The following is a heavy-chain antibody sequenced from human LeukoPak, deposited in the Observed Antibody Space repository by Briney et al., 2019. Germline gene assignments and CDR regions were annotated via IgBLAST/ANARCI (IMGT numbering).Heavy chain of an antibody. V-gene: IGHV3-30-3*01. CDR2: ISYDGSNK. Sequence: PGGSLRLSCAASGFTFSSYAMHWVRQAPGKGLEWVAVISYDGSNKYYADSVKGRFTISRDNSKNTLYLQMNSLRAEDTAVYYCARNVGKWGFEYWGQGTLVTVSS. J-gene: IGHJ4*02. CDR3: ARNVGKWGFEY. CDR1: GFTFSSYA. D-gene: IGHD1-26*01.